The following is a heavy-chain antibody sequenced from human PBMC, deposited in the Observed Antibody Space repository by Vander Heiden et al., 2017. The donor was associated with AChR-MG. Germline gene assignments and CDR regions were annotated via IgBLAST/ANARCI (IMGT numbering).Heavy chain of an antibody. Sequence: EVQLVESGGGLVQPGGSLKLSCAASGFTFSGSAMHWVRQASGKGLEWVGRIRSKANSYATAYAASVKGRFTISRDDSKNTAYLQMNSLKTEDTAVYYCTSRASLGYCSSTSCPFDYWGQGTLVTVSS. D-gene: IGHD2-2*01. V-gene: IGHV3-73*02. CDR3: TSRASLGYCSSTSCPFDY. CDR1: GFTFSGSA. CDR2: IRSKANSYAT. J-gene: IGHJ4*02.